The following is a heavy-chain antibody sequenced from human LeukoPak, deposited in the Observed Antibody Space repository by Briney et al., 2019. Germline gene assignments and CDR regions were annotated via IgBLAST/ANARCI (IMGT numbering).Heavy chain of an antibody. J-gene: IGHJ6*03. CDR2: INPNSGGT. D-gene: IGHD2-15*01. CDR1: GYTFTGYY. Sequence: ASVKVSCKASGYTFTGYYMHWVRQAPGQGLEWMGWINPNSGGTNYAQKFQGRVTMTRDTSISTAYMELSRLRSDDTAVYYSASRGYCSGGSCPRAQYYYMDVWGKGTTVTVSS. CDR3: ASRGYCSGGSCPRAQYYYMDV. V-gene: IGHV1-2*02.